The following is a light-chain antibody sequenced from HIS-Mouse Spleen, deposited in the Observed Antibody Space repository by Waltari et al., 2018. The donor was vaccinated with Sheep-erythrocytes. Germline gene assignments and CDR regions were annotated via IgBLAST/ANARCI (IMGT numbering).Light chain of an antibody. CDR3: QQSYSTPYT. CDR1: QSISSY. V-gene: IGKV1-39*01. Sequence: DIQMTQSPSSLSASVGDRVTITCRASQSISSYFNLYQQKPGKAPKLLIYAASSLQSRVPSRFSGSRSGTDFTLTISSLQPEDFATYYCQQSYSTPYTFGQGTKLEIK. CDR2: AAS. J-gene: IGKJ2*01.